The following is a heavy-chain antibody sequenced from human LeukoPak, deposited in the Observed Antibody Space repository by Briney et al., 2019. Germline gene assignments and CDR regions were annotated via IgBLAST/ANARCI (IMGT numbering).Heavy chain of an antibody. J-gene: IGHJ6*03. CDR1: GFTFSSYS. CDR2: ISSSSSTI. V-gene: IGHV3-48*01. CDR3: ARDPSSWYYYYMDV. Sequence: GGSLRLSCAASGFTFSSYSMNWVRQAPGKGLEWVSYISSSSSTIYYADSVKGRFTISRDNAKNSLYLQMNSLRAEDTAVYYCARDPSSWYYYYMDVWGKGTTVTISS. D-gene: IGHD6-13*01.